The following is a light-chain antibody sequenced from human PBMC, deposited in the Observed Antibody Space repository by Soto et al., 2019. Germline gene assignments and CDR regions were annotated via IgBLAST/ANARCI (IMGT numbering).Light chain of an antibody. V-gene: IGKV3-15*01. CDR2: GAS. CDR1: QSASRY. CDR3: QQYDRWPVT. J-gene: IGKJ4*01. Sequence: EIVLTQSPATLSLSPGERATLSCRASQSASRYLAWYQHKPGQSPRLLISGASTGASGIPPRFSGSGSGTEFTLTIDRLQSADFAVYYCQQYDRWPVTFGGGTKVDIK.